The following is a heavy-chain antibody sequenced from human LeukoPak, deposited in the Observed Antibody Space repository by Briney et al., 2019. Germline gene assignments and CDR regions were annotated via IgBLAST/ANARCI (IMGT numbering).Heavy chain of an antibody. J-gene: IGHJ6*02. V-gene: IGHV4-39*07. CDR1: GGSISSYY. CDR3: AREGLLWVGEEDYYYYGMDV. CDR2: IYYSGST. Sequence: SETLSLTCTVSGGSISSYYWGWIRQPPGKGLEWIGSIYYSGSTYYNPSLKSRVTISVDTSKNQFSLKLSSVTAADTAVYYCAREGLLWVGEEDYYYYGMDVWGQGTTVTVSS. D-gene: IGHD3-10*01.